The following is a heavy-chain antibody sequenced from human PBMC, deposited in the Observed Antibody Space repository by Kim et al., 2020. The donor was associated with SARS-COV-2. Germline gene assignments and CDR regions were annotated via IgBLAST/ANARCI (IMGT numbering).Heavy chain of an antibody. CDR3: ARDRHYYDILTGYSGYYYGMDV. CDR1: GFTFSDYC. D-gene: IGHD3-9*01. Sequence: GGSLRLSCAASGFTFSDYCMSWIRQAPGKGLEWVSYISSSSSYTNYADSVKGRFTISRDNAKNSLYLQMNSLRAEDTAVYYCARDRHYYDILTGYSGYYYGMDVWGQGTTVTVSS. CDR2: ISSSSSYT. V-gene: IGHV3-11*06. J-gene: IGHJ6*02.